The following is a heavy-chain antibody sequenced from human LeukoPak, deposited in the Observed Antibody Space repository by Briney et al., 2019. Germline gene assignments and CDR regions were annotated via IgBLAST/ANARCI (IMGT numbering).Heavy chain of an antibody. J-gene: IGHJ4*02. CDR1: GFSFISYW. CDR3: AGCAGNSCYFEY. Sequence: GGSLRLSCAASGFSFISYWMSWVRQAPEKGLEWVANIKQDGSAKNYVDSVKGRFTISRDNAKNSLYLQLNSLRAEDTAVYYCAGCAGNSCYFEYWGQGTLVIVSS. V-gene: IGHV3-7*01. CDR2: IKQDGSAK. D-gene: IGHD1-1*01.